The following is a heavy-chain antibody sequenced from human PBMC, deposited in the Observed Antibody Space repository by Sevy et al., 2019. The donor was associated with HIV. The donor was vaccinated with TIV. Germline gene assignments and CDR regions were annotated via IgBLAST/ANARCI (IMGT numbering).Heavy chain of an antibody. CDR3: TRELYSSSSPYFDY. Sequence: GGSLRLSCAASGFTFSSYDMHWVRQAPGKGLEWVGFIRSKAYGGTTEYAASVKGRFTISRDDSKSIAYLQMNSLKTEDTAVYYCTRELYSSSSPYFDYWGQGTLVTVSS. V-gene: IGHV3-49*04. D-gene: IGHD6-6*01. CDR1: GFTFSSYD. CDR2: IRSKAYGGTT. J-gene: IGHJ4*02.